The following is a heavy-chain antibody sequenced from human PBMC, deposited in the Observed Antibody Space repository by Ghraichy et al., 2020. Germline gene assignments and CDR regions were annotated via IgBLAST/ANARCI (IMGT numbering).Heavy chain of an antibody. D-gene: IGHD3-16*01. CDR3: ARDGGVVVPYYYMDV. V-gene: IGHV3-30*04. CDR2: ISYDGSNK. Sequence: GGSLRLSCAASGFTFSSYAMHWVRQAPGKGLEWVAVISYDGSNKYYADSVKGRFTISRDNSKNTLYLQRNSLRAEDTAVYYCARDGGVVVPYYYMDVWGKGTTVTVSS. J-gene: IGHJ6*03. CDR1: GFTFSSYA.